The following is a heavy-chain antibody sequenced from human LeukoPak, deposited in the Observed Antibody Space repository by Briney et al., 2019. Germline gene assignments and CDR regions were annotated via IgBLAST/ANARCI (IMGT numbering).Heavy chain of an antibody. CDR2: IYTSGST. CDR3: ARGGYCSGGSCYSIDS. V-gene: IGHV4-4*07. J-gene: IGHJ4*02. Sequence: SETLSLTCTVSGGSISSYYWSWIRQPAGKGLEWIGRIYTSGSTNYNPSLKSRVTISVDTSKSQFSLKLSSVTAADTAVYYCARGGYCSGGSCYSIDSWGQGTLVTVSS. CDR1: GGSISSYY. D-gene: IGHD2-15*01.